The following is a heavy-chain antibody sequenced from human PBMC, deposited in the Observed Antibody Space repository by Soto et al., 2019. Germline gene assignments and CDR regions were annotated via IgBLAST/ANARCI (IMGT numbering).Heavy chain of an antibody. Sequence: EVQMVESGGALIQPGGSLRLSCAASGFIVSDSYMTWVRQAPGKGLEWVSVLYSGGNTYYADSVKGRFTISRDNSKNTLYLQMNSLRDEDTAVYYCARERGRRIDYWGQGTLVTVSS. CDR2: LYSGGNT. CDR1: GFIVSDSY. CDR3: ARERGRRIDY. V-gene: IGHV3-53*01. J-gene: IGHJ4*02.